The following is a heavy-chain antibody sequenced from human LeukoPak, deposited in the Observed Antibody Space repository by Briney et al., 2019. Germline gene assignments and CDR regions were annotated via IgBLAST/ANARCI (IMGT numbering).Heavy chain of an antibody. V-gene: IGHV1-2*07. J-gene: IGHJ6*02. Sequence: ASVKVSCKASGYTFTGYYMHWVRQAPGQGLGWMGWINPNSDGTKYAHKVQGRVTMTRATSISTAYMELSRLSSDDTAVYYCARTPVGTMVRGGLYYYGMDVWGQGTTVTVSS. CDR3: ARTPVGTMVRGGLYYYGMDV. CDR1: GYTFTGYY. D-gene: IGHD3-10*01. CDR2: INPNSDGT.